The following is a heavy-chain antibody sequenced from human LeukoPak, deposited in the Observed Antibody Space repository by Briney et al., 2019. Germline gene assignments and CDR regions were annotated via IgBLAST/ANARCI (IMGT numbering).Heavy chain of an antibody. J-gene: IGHJ4*02. CDR3: ARTPPNWGADY. CDR1: GDSLADLS. D-gene: IGHD7-27*01. CDR2: SDLGDDDI. V-gene: IGHV1-24*01. Sequence: ASVKVSCKVSGDSLADLSMHWVRQAPGKGLEWMGGSDLGDDDIFYAQKFQGRVAMTMDTSIRTAYMELSSLRSEDTAVYYCARTPPNWGADYWGQGTLVTVSS.